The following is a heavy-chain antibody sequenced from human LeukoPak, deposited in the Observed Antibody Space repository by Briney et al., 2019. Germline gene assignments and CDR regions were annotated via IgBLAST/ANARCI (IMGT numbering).Heavy chain of an antibody. CDR2: ISDSGGSA. J-gene: IGHJ4*02. CDR1: GFTFSSYA. Sequence: GGSLRLSCAASGFTFSSYAMHWVRQAPAKGLEWASAISDSGGSAFYADSVRGRFTISRDNSKSTLYLQMNSLRAEDTAVYYCAKDNWYLDYWGQGTLVTVSS. D-gene: IGHD1-1*01. V-gene: IGHV3-23*01. CDR3: AKDNWYLDY.